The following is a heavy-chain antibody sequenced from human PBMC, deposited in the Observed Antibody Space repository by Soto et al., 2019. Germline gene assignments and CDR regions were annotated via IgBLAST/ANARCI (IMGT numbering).Heavy chain of an antibody. CDR3: ARDSVRYCRDGVCYQGYYYCAMDV. CDR2: ISASNGNT. Sequence: QVQFVQSGAEVKNSGASVKVSCKASGYTFTSYGFIWLRQAPGQVLEWMGWISASNGNTNYAQKLQGRVTMTTDTTTGTAYIELRSLRADDTATYYCARDSVRYCRDGVCYQGYYYCAMDVCGQGTTVTVS. V-gene: IGHV1-18*01. J-gene: IGHJ6*02. D-gene: IGHD2-8*01. CDR1: GYTFTSYG.